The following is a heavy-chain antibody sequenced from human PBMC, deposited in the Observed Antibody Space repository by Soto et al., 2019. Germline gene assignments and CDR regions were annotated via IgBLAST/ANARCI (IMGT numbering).Heavy chain of an antibody. CDR3: AKDRAAVALRVRFGP. V-gene: IGHV3-23*01. CDR2: ITGSGDNT. CDR1: GFTFSGFTFSSYA. D-gene: IGHD6-19*01. J-gene: IGHJ5*02. Sequence: GGSLRLSCAASGFTFSGFTFSSYAISWVRQAPGKGLEWVSSITGSGDNTYYADSVKGRFTISRDNSKNTLSLQMNSLRAEDTAVYYCAKDRAAVALRVRFGPRGQGTLGTVSS.